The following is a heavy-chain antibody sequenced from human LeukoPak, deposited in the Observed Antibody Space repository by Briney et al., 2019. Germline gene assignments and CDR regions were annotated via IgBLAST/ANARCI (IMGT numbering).Heavy chain of an antibody. CDR1: GYTFTIYY. Sequence: GASVKVSCKASGYTFTIYYMHWVRQAPGQGLEWMGWINPNSGGTSYARRFQGRVTMTRDTSISTAYMELSRLTSDDTAVYYCARNPAYCTSTSCYNDYWGQGTLVTVFS. J-gene: IGHJ4*02. CDR2: INPNSGGT. V-gene: IGHV1-2*02. CDR3: ARNPAYCTSTSCYNDY. D-gene: IGHD2-2*02.